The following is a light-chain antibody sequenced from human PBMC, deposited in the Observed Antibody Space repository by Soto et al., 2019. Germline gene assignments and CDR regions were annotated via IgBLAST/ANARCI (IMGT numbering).Light chain of an antibody. Sequence: QSALTQPASVSGSPGQSITISCTGTSIDVGAFDFVSWYQQHPGKAPKLMIFDVSDRPSGVSNRFSGSKSGNTASLTISGLQAEDEADYYCASYTSSLTLSVLGTGTKVTVL. V-gene: IGLV2-14*03. CDR2: DVS. CDR3: ASYTSSLTLSV. J-gene: IGLJ1*01. CDR1: SIDVGAFDF.